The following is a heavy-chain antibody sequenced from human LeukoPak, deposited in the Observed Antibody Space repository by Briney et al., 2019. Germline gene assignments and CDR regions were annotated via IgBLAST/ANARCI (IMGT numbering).Heavy chain of an antibody. CDR1: GGSFSGYY. V-gene: IGHV4-34*01. Sequence: SETLSLTCAVYGGSFSGYYWSWIRQPPGKGLEWIGEINHSGSTNYNPSLKSRVTISVGTSKNQFSLKLSSVTAADTAVYYCARDIVGAKDFDYWGQGTLVTVSS. CDR2: INHSGST. CDR3: ARDIVGAKDFDY. J-gene: IGHJ4*02. D-gene: IGHD1-26*01.